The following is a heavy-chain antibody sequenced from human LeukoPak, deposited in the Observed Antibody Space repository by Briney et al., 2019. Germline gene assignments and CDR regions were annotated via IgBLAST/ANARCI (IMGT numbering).Heavy chain of an antibody. CDR1: GFTFSSFG. V-gene: IGHV3-33*01. CDR2: ILYNDK. J-gene: IGHJ3*02. CDR3: ARYSSGWPDAFDI. D-gene: IGHD6-19*01. Sequence: PGGSLRLSCAASGFTFSSFGMHWVRQAPGRGLAWVALILYNDKYYADSVKGRFTISRDNAKNSLYLQMNSLRAEDTAVYYCARYSSGWPDAFDIWGQGTMVTVSS.